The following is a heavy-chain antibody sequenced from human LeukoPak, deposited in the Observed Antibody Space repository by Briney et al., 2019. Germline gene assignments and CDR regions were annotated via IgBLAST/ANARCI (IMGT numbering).Heavy chain of an antibody. Sequence: ASVKVSCKASGYTFTGYYMHWVRQAPGQGLEWMGIINPSGGSTSYAQKFQGRFTMPRDTSTSTVYMELSSLRSEDTAVYYCSRETAPFDFWGQGTPVTVSS. CDR3: SRETAPFDF. D-gene: IGHD5-18*01. CDR2: INPSGGST. V-gene: IGHV1-46*01. J-gene: IGHJ4*02. CDR1: GYTFTGYY.